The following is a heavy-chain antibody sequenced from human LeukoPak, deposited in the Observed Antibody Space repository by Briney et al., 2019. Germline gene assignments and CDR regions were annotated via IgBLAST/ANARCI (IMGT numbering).Heavy chain of an antibody. CDR3: ASYYDILTGFDY. V-gene: IGHV4-39*01. J-gene: IGHJ4*02. Sequence: SETLSLTCTVSGGSTSSSSYYWGWIRQPPGKGLEWIGSIYYSGSTYYNPSLKSRVTISVDTSKNQFSLKLSSVTAADTAVYYCASYYDILTGFDYWGQGTLVTVSS. CDR1: GGSTSSSSYY. CDR2: IYYSGST. D-gene: IGHD3-9*01.